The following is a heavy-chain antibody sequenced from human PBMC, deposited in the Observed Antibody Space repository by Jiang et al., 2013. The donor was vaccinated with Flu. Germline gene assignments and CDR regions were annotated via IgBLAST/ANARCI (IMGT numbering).Heavy chain of an antibody. CDR3: AREGVAAEAEGYYYYYMDV. CDR2: TYYRSKWYN. Sequence: SGDSVSSNSAAWNWIRQSPSRGLEWLGRTYYRSKWYNDYAVSVKSRITINPDTSKNQFSLQLNSVTPEDTAVYYCAREGVAAEAEGYYYYYMDVWGKGTTVTVSS. D-gene: IGHD6-13*01. CDR1: GDSVSSNSAA. J-gene: IGHJ6*03. V-gene: IGHV6-1*01.